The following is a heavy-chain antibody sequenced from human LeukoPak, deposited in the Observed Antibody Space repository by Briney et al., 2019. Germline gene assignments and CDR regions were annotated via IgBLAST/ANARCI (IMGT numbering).Heavy chain of an antibody. V-gene: IGHV1-18*01. Sequence: ASVKVSCKASGYTFSDFGITWVRQTSGQGLEWVGWFNNSNTNYARNLKGRVTLTKDTSTSTIYMELRGLRSDDSAIYFCARVSSVTFGRTHFDYWGQGTLVTVSS. CDR1: GYTFSDFG. D-gene: IGHD3-16*01. CDR2: FNNSNT. J-gene: IGHJ4*02. CDR3: ARVSSVTFGRTHFDY.